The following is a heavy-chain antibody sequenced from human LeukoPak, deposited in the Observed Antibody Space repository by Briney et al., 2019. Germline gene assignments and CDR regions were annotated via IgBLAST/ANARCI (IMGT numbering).Heavy chain of an antibody. CDR2: ISAYNGNT. CDR1: GYTFTSYD. CDR3: ARVGDFWSGYPNWFDP. V-gene: IGHV1-18*01. Sequence: ASVKVSCKASGYTFTSYDINWVRQATGQGLEWMGWISAYNGNTNYAQKLQGRVTMTTDTSTSTAYMELRSLRSDDTAVYYCARVGDFWSGYPNWFDPWGQGTLVTVSS. D-gene: IGHD3-3*01. J-gene: IGHJ5*02.